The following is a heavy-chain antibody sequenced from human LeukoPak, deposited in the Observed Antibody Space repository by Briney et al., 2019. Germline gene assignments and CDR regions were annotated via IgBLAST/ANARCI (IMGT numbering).Heavy chain of an antibody. D-gene: IGHD1-26*01. CDR2: IYPGDSDT. CDR1: GYSFTSYW. Sequence: GESLKISCKGSGYSFTSYWIGWVRQMPGKGLEWMGIIYPGDSDTRYSPSFQGQVTISADKSISTAYLQWSSLNASDTAMSYCARPKCNGRRELFFDYWGQGTLVTVSS. J-gene: IGHJ4*02. CDR3: ARPKCNGRRELFFDY. V-gene: IGHV5-51*01.